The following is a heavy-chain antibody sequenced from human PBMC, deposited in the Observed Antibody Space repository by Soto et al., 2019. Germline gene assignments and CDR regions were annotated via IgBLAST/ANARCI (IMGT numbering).Heavy chain of an antibody. Sequence: QVHLVQSGAEVKKPGASVKVSCKASGYTFTTYGIAWVRQDPGQGLEWMGWISAYNANTDYAQRLQGRVTITTDTSTSTAHMELRSLRSDDTAVYYCARGRYLDYWGQGTLVNVSS. J-gene: IGHJ4*02. CDR3: ARGRYLDY. CDR2: ISAYNANT. D-gene: IGHD1-26*01. CDR1: GYTFTTYG. V-gene: IGHV1-18*01.